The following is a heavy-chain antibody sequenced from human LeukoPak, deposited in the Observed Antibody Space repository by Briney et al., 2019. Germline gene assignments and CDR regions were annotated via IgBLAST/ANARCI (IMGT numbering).Heavy chain of an antibody. Sequence: PGGSLRLSCAASGFTFSHYGMTWVRQAPGKGLEWVSAISGSGGSTYYAGSVKGRFTISRDNAKNSLYLQMNSLRAEDTAVYYCIVLAVAGTFGFDYWGQGTLVTVSS. J-gene: IGHJ4*02. V-gene: IGHV3-23*01. CDR1: GFTFSHYG. CDR3: IVLAVAGTFGFDY. D-gene: IGHD6-19*01. CDR2: ISGSGGST.